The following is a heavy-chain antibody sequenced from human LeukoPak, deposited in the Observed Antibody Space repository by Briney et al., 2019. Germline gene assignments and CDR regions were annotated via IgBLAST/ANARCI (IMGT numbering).Heavy chain of an antibody. CDR1: GFTFSGYS. CDR3: ARAQPGIPLRFDY. J-gene: IGHJ4*02. CDR2: ISSSSSYI. D-gene: IGHD6-13*01. V-gene: IGHV3-21*01. Sequence: PGGSLRLSCAASGFTFSGYSMNWVRQAPGKGLEWVSSISSSSSYIYYADSVKGRFTISRDNAKNSLYLQMNSLRAEDTAVYYCARAQPGIPLRFDYWGQGSLVTVSS.